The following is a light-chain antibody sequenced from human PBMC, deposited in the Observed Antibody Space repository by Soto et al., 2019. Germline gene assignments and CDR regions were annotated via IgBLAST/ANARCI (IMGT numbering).Light chain of an antibody. CDR2: AAS. CDR1: QGISSY. V-gene: IGKV1-8*01. J-gene: IGKJ1*01. CDR3: QQYYSYPRT. Sequence: IRMTQSPAAVSASKGDRVTITCRASQGISSYLAWYQQKPGKAPKLLIYAASTLQSGVPSRFSGSGSGTDFTLTISCLQSEDFATYYCQQYYSYPRTFAQRTKVDI.